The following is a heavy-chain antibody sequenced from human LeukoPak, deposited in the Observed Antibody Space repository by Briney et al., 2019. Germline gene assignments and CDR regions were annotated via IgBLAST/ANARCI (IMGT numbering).Heavy chain of an antibody. CDR3: ARKDGDY. CDR1: GASVSAFH. J-gene: IGHJ4*02. Sequence: PSETLSLTCTVSGASVSAFHWTWFRQPAGKGLEWIGLIYSSGSTLFNPSLKSRVAMSVDLTKNQLSLKLTSVTAADTAMYYCARKDGDYWGRGTLVTVSS. V-gene: IGHV4-4*07. CDR2: IYSSGST.